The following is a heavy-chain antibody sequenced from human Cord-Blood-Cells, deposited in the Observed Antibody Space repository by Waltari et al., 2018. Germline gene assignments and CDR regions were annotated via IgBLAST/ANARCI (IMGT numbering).Heavy chain of an antibody. CDR1: GASVPSNRPA. CDR2: TYYRSKWYN. V-gene: IGHV6-1*01. J-gene: IGHJ2*01. CDR3: ARELGIWYFDL. Sequence: QVQLQHSGPGLGKPSQTLPLTCPISGASVPSNRPAWNWIRQSPSRGLEWLGRTYYRSKWYNDYAVSVKSRITINPDTSKNQFSLQLNSVTPEDTAVYYCARELGIWYFDLWGRGTLVTVSS. D-gene: IGHD7-27*01.